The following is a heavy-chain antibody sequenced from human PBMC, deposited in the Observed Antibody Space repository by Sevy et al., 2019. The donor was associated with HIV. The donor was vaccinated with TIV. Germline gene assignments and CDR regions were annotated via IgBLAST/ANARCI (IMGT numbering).Heavy chain of an antibody. Sequence: GGSLRLSCAISGFTFSSYSMHWVRQAPGKGLEWVATISYDGINKHYADSVKGRFTISRDNFKNSLSLQMNSLRAEDTAVYFCALERLSSDVAEYFQNWGQGTLVTVSS. V-gene: IGHV3-30-3*01. CDR3: ALERLSSDVAEYFQN. CDR1: GFTFSSYS. CDR2: ISYDGINK. J-gene: IGHJ1*01. D-gene: IGHD1-1*01.